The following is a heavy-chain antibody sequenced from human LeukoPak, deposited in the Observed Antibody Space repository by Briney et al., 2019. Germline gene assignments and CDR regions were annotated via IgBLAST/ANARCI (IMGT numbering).Heavy chain of an antibody. D-gene: IGHD6-19*01. V-gene: IGHV4-39*07. CDR2: IYYSGST. J-gene: IGHJ4*02. CDR3: ARAKRSSGWSLSSPAEFDY. Sequence: SETLSLTCTVSGGSISSSSYYWAWIRQSPGKGLEWVGSIYYSGSTYYDPSLRSRVTISVDMSKNQFSLNVSSVTAADTAVYYCARAKRSSGWSLSSPAEFDYWGQGTLVTVSS. CDR1: GGSISSSSYY.